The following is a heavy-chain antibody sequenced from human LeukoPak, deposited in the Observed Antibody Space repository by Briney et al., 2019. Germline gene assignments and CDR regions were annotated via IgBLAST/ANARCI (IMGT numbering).Heavy chain of an antibody. CDR2: INWNGGST. CDR1: GFTFDDYG. CDR3: ARVLAVAGHGHSYAFDI. V-gene: IGHV3-20*01. D-gene: IGHD6-19*01. Sequence: GGSLRLSCAASGFTFDDYGMSWVRQAPGKGLEWVSGINWNGGSTGYADSVKGRFTISRDNAKNSLYLQMNSLRAEDTASYHCARVLAVAGHGHSYAFDIWGQGTMVTVSS. J-gene: IGHJ3*02.